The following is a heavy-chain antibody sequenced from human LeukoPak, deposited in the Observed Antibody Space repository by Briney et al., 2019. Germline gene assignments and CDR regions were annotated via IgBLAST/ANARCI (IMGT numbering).Heavy chain of an antibody. V-gene: IGHV1-2*02. D-gene: IGHD3-3*01. CDR2: INPNNGGT. Sequence: ASVKVSCKASEYTFTDYYIHWVRQAPGQGLEWMGWINPNNGGTNYAQKFQGRVTMTKNTSISTAYMELSSLRSEDTALYYCARAPTWSSTSYNYYYMDVWGKGTTVTISS. CDR1: EYTFTDYY. J-gene: IGHJ6*03. CDR3: ARAPTWSSTSYNYYYMDV.